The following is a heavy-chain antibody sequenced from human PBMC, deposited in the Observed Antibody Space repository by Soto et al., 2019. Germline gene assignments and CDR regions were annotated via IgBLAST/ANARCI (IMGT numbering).Heavy chain of an antibody. D-gene: IGHD1-26*01. Sequence: ALRLACRSSGFTFGDYAMSWVLHAPGKGLEWVGFIRTKAYGGTTEYAASVKGRFTISRDDSKSIAYLQMNSLKTEDTAVYYCTRDPYSGTYYPFDYWGQGTLVTVSS. CDR1: GFTFGDYA. CDR3: TRDPYSGTYYPFDY. J-gene: IGHJ4*02. CDR2: IRTKAYGGTT. V-gene: IGHV3-49*04.